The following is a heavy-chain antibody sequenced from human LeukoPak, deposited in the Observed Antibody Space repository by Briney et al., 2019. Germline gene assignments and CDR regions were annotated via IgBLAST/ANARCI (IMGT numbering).Heavy chain of an antibody. CDR3: ARSPTYKSAFDA. Sequence: PSETLSLTCVVSGGSMSGSNWWTWVRQSPGKGLEWIGEIYHSGSANYNPSLKSRVSISVDKSKNQFSLRLTSVTAADTAVYYCARSPTYKSAFDAWGQGTLVTVSS. CDR2: IYHSGSA. V-gene: IGHV4/OR15-8*01. J-gene: IGHJ3*01. CDR1: GGSMSGSNW. D-gene: IGHD1-14*01.